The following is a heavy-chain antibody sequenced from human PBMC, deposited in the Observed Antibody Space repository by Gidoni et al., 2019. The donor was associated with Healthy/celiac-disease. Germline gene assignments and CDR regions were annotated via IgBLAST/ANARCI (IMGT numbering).Heavy chain of an antibody. CDR3: ARVPYGSGSYYPYYYYYGMDV. CDR2: IIPIFGTA. Sequence: QVQLVQSGAEVKKPGSSVKVSCKASGGTFSSYAISWVRQAPGQGLEWMGGIIPIFGTANYAQKFQGRVTITADESTSTAYMELSSLRSEDTAVYYCARVPYGSGSYYPYYYYYGMDVWGQGTTVTVSS. CDR1: GGTFSSYA. V-gene: IGHV1-69*01. D-gene: IGHD3-10*01. J-gene: IGHJ6*02.